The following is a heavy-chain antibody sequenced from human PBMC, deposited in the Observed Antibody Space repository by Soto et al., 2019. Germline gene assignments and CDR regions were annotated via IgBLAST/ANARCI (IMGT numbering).Heavy chain of an antibody. V-gene: IGHV3-9*01. Sequence: GGSLRLSCAASGFTFDDYAMHWVRQAPGKGLEWVSGISWNSGSIGYADSVKGRFTISRDNAKNSLYLQMNSLRAEDTALYYCAKGVVAATHDAFDIWGQGTMVTVSS. D-gene: IGHD2-15*01. CDR3: AKGVVAATHDAFDI. CDR1: GFTFDDYA. CDR2: ISWNSGSI. J-gene: IGHJ3*02.